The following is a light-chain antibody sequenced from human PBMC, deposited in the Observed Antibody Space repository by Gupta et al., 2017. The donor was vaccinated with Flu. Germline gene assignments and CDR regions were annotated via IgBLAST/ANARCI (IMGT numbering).Light chain of an antibody. J-gene: IGKJ2*02. CDR3: QQTDNNPQGI. CDR2: AAS. Sequence: DIQMTQSPSSLSASVGDRVTITCRASQSISNYLNWYQQKPGKAPKLLIHAASSLQSGVPSRFSGSGYGTEFTLTISSRQPEDFATYYCQQTDNNPQGIFGQGTKVEIK. V-gene: IGKV1-39*01. CDR1: QSISNY.